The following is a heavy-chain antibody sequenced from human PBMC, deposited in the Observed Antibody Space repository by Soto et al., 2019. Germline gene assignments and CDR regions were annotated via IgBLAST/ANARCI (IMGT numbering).Heavy chain of an antibody. Sequence: LSLSCAASGFTFSSYGMHWVRQAPGKGLEWVAVISYDGSNKYYADSVKGRFTISRDNSKNTLYLQMNSLRAEDTAVYYCAKTDRAYCGGDCYWRYYYYGMDVWGQGTTVTVSS. CDR2: ISYDGSNK. CDR3: AKTDRAYCGGDCYWRYYYYGMDV. CDR1: GFTFSSYG. D-gene: IGHD2-21*02. J-gene: IGHJ6*02. V-gene: IGHV3-30*18.